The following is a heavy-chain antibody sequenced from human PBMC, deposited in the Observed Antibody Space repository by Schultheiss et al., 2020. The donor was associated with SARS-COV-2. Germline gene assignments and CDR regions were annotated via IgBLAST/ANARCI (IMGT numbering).Heavy chain of an antibody. D-gene: IGHD5-24*01. CDR3: VKEGEEMGTS. V-gene: IGHV3-33*03. Sequence: GGSLRLSCVASGITFSSYGMHWVRQAPGKGLEWVAVIWYDGSNKYYADSVKGRFTISRDNAKNTLDLQMNSLRVDDTAVYYCVKEGEEMGTSWGQGTLVTVSS. CDR1: GITFSSYG. CDR2: IWYDGSNK. J-gene: IGHJ4*02.